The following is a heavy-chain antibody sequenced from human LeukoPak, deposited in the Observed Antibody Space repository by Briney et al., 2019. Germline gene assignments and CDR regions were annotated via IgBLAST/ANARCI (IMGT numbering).Heavy chain of an antibody. CDR3: AKEDGFYFDY. CDR2: ILHDEIKK. Sequence: GGSLRLSCAASGFTFNSYGLHWVRQAPGKGPEWVAIILHDEIKKFYADSVKGRFTVSRDNSKNTVYLRMNSLRVEDTAVYYCAKEDGFYFDYWGQGTLVTVSS. D-gene: IGHD5-24*01. J-gene: IGHJ4*02. CDR1: GFTFNSYG. V-gene: IGHV3-30*18.